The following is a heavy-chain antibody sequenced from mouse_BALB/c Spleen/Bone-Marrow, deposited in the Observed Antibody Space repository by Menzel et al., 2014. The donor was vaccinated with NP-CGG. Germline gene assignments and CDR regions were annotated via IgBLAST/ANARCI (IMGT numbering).Heavy chain of an antibody. CDR1: GYTFTDHA. D-gene: IGHD2-14*01. CDR3: ARSGKVRNAMDY. V-gene: IGHV1S137*01. Sequence: VQFQQSGAKLVRPGVSVKISCKGSGYTFTDHAIHWVKRSHAKSLEWIGVISSYYGDAIYNQKFKGKATMTVDKSSSTAYMELARLTSEDSAIYYCARSGKVRNAMDYWGQGTSVTVSS. J-gene: IGHJ4*01. CDR2: ISSYYGDA.